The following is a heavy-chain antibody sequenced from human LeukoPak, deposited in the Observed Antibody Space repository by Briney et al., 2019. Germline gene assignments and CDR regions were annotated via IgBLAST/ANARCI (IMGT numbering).Heavy chain of an antibody. CDR2: ITPGNGNT. D-gene: IGHD6-13*01. CDR3: AREAPSSTWSFDN. Sequence: GASVKVSCKASGYSFTTYALHWARQAPGQRPEWMGWITPGNGNTKYSQKFQGRVAITRDTTASTASLDLSSLRSEDTAVYYCAREAPSSTWSFDNWGQGTLVTVSS. J-gene: IGHJ4*02. CDR1: GYSFTTYA. V-gene: IGHV1-3*01.